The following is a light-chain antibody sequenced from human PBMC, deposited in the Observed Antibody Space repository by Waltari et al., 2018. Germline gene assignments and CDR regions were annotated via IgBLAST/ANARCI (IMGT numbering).Light chain of an antibody. CDR2: DVS. J-gene: IGLJ1*01. V-gene: IGLV2-11*01. Sequence: QSALTQPRSVSGSPGQSVTISCTGTSSAVGGYTYVSWYQQHPGKAPKLMIYDVSKRPSGVPDRFSGSKSGNTASLTISGLQAEDEADYYCCSYAGSYTFLFGTGTKVTVL. CDR1: SSAVGGYTY. CDR3: CSYAGSYTFL.